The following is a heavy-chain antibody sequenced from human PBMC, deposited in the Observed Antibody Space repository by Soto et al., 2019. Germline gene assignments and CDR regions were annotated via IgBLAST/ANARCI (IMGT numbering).Heavy chain of an antibody. CDR3: AKDTYYHDSSGYYVFDY. CDR1: GFTFSSYG. Sequence: QVQLVESGGGVVQPGRSLRLSCAASGFTFSSYGMHWVRQAPGKGLEWVAVISHDGGNKNYVDSAKGRFTISRDNSKNTLYLQMNSLRAEDTAVYYCAKDTYYHDSSGYYVFDYWGQGTLVTVSS. CDR2: ISHDGGNK. D-gene: IGHD3-22*01. V-gene: IGHV3-30*18. J-gene: IGHJ4*02.